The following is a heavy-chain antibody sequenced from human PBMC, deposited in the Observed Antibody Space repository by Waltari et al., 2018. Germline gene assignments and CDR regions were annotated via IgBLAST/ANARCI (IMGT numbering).Heavy chain of an antibody. J-gene: IGHJ4*02. CDR3: SRQVLGYCTSAACRRLES. CDR1: GYAVNSGFY. Sequence: QVQLQESGPGLVKSSETLSPTCDVSGYAVNSGFYWGRTRRAAGKGLECVPTISHDGTTFYNPSLKSRLSVSMDTSKNQISLTLKSVTAADTALYYCSRQVLGYCTSAACRRLESWGQGTLVTVSS. V-gene: IGHV4-38-2*01. CDR2: ISHDGTT. D-gene: IGHD2-2*03.